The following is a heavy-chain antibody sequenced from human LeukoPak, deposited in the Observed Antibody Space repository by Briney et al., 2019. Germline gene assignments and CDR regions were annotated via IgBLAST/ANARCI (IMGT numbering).Heavy chain of an antibody. CDR2: IKPKTDGETT. J-gene: IGHJ4*02. D-gene: IGHD2-21*01. CDR3: ITPLPYSAQ. CDR1: GLTFSNAY. V-gene: IGHV3-15*07. Sequence: GGTLRLSCEASGLTFSNAYINWVRQAPGKGLEWVGCIKPKTDGETTEYAAPVKDRFSISRDDSKSMMYLQMNSLKTEDTAVYYCITPLPYSAQGGQGTLVTVSS.